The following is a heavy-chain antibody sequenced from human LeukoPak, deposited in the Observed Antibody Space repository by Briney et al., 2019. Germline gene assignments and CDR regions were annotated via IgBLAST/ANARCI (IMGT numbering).Heavy chain of an antibody. V-gene: IGHV4-31*03. J-gene: IGHJ4*02. CDR1: GGSIGSGGYY. CDR3: ARDSYYDSSGKSQN. CDR2: IYYSGST. Sequence: SQTLSLTCTVSGGSIGSGGYYWSWIRQHPGKGLEWIGYIYYSGSTYYNPSLKSRVTISVDTSKNQFSLKLSSVTAADTAVYYCARDSYYDSSGKSQNWGQGTLVTVSS. D-gene: IGHD3-22*01.